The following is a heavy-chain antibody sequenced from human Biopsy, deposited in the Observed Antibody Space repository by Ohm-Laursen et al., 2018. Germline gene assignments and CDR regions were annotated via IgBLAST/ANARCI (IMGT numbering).Heavy chain of an antibody. Sequence: SVKVSCKASGYTFTGQYLHWVRQVPGQGLEWMGWINPHSGTTKFAQDFQGRVTMTRDMSITTAYMELRRLRSDDTAVYYCAKGQDLRGGAEYFQHWGQGALVTVSS. D-gene: IGHD2-15*01. CDR1: GYTFTGQY. CDR2: INPHSGTT. CDR3: AKGQDLRGGAEYFQH. J-gene: IGHJ1*01. V-gene: IGHV1-2*02.